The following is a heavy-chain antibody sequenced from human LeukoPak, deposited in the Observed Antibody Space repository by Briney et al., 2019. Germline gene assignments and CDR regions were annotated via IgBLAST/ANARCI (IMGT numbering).Heavy chain of an antibody. CDR2: INHSGST. J-gene: IGHJ4*02. D-gene: IGHD2-2*01. Sequence: SETLSLTCAVYGGSFSGYYWSWIRRPPGKGLEWIGEINHSGSTNYNPSLKSRVTISVDTSKNQFSLKLSSVTAADTAVYYCARGREDIVVVPAAPFDYWGQGTLVTVSS. V-gene: IGHV4-34*01. CDR1: GGSFSGYY. CDR3: ARGREDIVVVPAAPFDY.